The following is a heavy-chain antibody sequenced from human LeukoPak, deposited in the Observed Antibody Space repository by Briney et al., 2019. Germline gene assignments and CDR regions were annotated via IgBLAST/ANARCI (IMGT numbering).Heavy chain of an antibody. V-gene: IGHV3-7*01. D-gene: IGHD5/OR15-5a*01. CDR3: VRPVYFAADY. CDR1: GFTLTSHW. Sequence: GGSLRLSCAASGFTLTSHWMSWVREAPGKGLEWVANIKQDGSEKFYVDSVKGRFTITRDNAKKSLYLQMNSLRAEDTAVYYCVRPVYFAADYWGQGTLVTVSS. J-gene: IGHJ4*02. CDR2: IKQDGSEK.